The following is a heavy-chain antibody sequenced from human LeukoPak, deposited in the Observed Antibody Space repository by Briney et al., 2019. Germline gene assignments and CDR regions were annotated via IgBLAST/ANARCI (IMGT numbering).Heavy chain of an antibody. CDR1: GFTFSNAW. D-gene: IGHD1-26*01. J-gene: IGHJ4*02. CDR3: TTDQQTGGTNYYFDY. CDR2: IKSKTDGGTT. V-gene: IGHV3-15*01. Sequence: PGGSLRLSCAASGFTFSNAWMSWVRQAPGKGLEWVGRIKSKTDGGTTDYAAPVKGRFTISRDDSKNTLYLQMNSLKTEDTAVYYCTTDQQTGGTNYYFDYWGQGTLVTVSS.